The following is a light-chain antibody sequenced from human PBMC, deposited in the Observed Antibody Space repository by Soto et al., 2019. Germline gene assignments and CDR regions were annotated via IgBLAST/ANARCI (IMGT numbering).Light chain of an antibody. Sequence: QSALTQPASVSGSPGQSITISCTGTSSDVGSYNYVSWYQQHPGKAPKLMIYDVSNQPSGVSNRFSGSKSGNTASLTISGLQAEDEADYYCSSYSISSTLGVFGGGTKLTVL. CDR3: SSYSISSTLGV. J-gene: IGLJ2*01. CDR1: SSDVGSYNY. V-gene: IGLV2-14*01. CDR2: DVS.